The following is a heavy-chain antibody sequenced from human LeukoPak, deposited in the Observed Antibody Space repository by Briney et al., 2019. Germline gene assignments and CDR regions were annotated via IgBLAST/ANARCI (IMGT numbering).Heavy chain of an antibody. CDR2: INPNGGST. J-gene: IGHJ4*02. V-gene: IGHV1-46*01. CDR3: ARDCGGGCYPFGY. CDR1: GYTXTSYY. D-gene: IGHD2-21*02. Sequence: ASVKVSCKASGYTXTSYYMHWVRQAPGQGLEWMGIINPNGGSTSYAQKFQGRVTMTRDTSTSTVYMELSSLRSEDTAVYYCARDCGGGCYPFGYWGQGPLATVSS.